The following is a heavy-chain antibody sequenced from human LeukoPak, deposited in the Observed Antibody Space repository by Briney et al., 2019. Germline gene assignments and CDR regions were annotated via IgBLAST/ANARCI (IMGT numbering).Heavy chain of an antibody. V-gene: IGHV1-2*02. D-gene: IGHD3-10*01. Sequence: ASVKVSCKASGYTFIGYYMHWVRPAPGQGLEWMGWINPNSGGTNYAQKFQGRVTMTRDTSISTAYMELSRLRSDDTAVYYCARDLFITMVRGVINWFDPWGQGTLVTVSS. CDR2: INPNSGGT. CDR1: GYTFIGYY. CDR3: ARDLFITMVRGVINWFDP. J-gene: IGHJ5*02.